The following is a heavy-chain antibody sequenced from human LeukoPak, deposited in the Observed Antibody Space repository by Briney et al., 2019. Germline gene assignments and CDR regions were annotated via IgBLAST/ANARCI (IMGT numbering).Heavy chain of an antibody. V-gene: IGHV1-2*02. CDR2: INPNSGGT. CDR1: GYTFTGYY. D-gene: IGHD2-2*01. CDR3: ARAEDIVVVPAALEFDP. Sequence: ASVKVSCKASGYTFTGYYMHWVRQAPGQGLEWMGWINPNSGGTNYAQKFQGRVTMTRDTSIGTAYMELSRLRSDDTAVYYCARAEDIVVVPAALEFDPWGQGTLVTVSS. J-gene: IGHJ5*02.